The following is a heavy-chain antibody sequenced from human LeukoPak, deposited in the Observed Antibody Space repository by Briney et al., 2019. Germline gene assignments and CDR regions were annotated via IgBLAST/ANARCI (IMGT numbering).Heavy chain of an antibody. CDR2: ISYDGSNK. Sequence: GGSLRLSCAASGFTFSSYAMHWVRQAPGKGLEWVAVISYDGSNKYYADSVKGRFTISRDNSKNTLYLQMNSLRPEDTAVYYCARDHWFGELIFYGMDVWGQGTTVTVSS. J-gene: IGHJ6*02. CDR3: ARDHWFGELIFYGMDV. V-gene: IGHV3-30*04. D-gene: IGHD3-10*01. CDR1: GFTFSSYA.